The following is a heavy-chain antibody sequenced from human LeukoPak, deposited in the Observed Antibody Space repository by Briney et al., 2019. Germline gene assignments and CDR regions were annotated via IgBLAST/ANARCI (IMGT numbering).Heavy chain of an antibody. CDR3: AKVRANRFASFDY. D-gene: IGHD1/OR15-1a*01. V-gene: IGHV3-7*03. J-gene: IGHJ4*02. CDR1: GFSFSSYW. Sequence: GGSLRLSCEGSGFSFSSYWMTWVRQLPGKGPEWVANIRQDESERYFADSVKGRFTISRDNSKITLYLQMNSLRAEDTAVYYCAKVRANRFASFDYWGQGTLVTVSS. CDR2: IRQDESER.